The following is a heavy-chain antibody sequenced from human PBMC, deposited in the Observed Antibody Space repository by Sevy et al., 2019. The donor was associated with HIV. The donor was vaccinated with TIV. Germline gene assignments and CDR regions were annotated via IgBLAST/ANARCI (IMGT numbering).Heavy chain of an antibody. CDR3: ATHAGIAAAGRVSDY. CDR2: IRNKADSYNT. CDR1: GFTFSDHY. Sequence: GGSLRLSCAASGFTFSDHYMEWVRQAPGKGLEWVGRIRNKADSYNTEYAASVKGRFTISRDDSKNSLYLLMNSLKTEDTAVYYCATHAGIAAAGRVSDYWGQGTLVTVSS. V-gene: IGHV3-72*01. J-gene: IGHJ4*02. D-gene: IGHD6-13*01.